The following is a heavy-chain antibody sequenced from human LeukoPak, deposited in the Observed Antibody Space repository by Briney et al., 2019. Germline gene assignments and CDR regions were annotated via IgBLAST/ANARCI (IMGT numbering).Heavy chain of an antibody. Sequence: PSETLSLTCAVFGGSFTTYYWTWIRQPPGKGLEWIGEINHGGSTNYNPSLKSRVTISVDTSKNQFSLKLTSVTAADTAVYYCVRAGFDYWGQGTLVTVSS. V-gene: IGHV4-34*01. CDR1: GGSFTTYY. J-gene: IGHJ4*02. CDR2: INHGGST. D-gene: IGHD3-10*01. CDR3: VRAGFDY.